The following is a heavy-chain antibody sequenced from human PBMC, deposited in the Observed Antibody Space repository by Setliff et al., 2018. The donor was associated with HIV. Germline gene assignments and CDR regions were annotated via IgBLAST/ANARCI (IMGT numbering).Heavy chain of an antibody. J-gene: IGHJ4*02. CDR3: ARDQSDWFY. CDR2: MYYSGNT. CDR1: GVSISNYY. Sequence: SETLSLTCTVSGVSISNYYWSWIRQPPGKGLEWNGYMYYSGNTNYNPSLKSRVTISVDTSKSQFSLKLNSVTAADTAVYYCARDQSDWFYWGQGTLVTVSS. V-gene: IGHV4-59*01. D-gene: IGHD3-3*01.